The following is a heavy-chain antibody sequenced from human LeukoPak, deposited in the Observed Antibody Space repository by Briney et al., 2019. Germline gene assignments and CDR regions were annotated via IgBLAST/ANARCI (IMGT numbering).Heavy chain of an antibody. CDR2: IKDGGTTT. J-gene: IGHJ4*02. V-gene: IGHV3-74*01. CDR1: GFTFSSYW. Sequence: GGSLRLSCAASGFTFSSYWIHWVRQVPGKGRVWVSRIKDGGTTTDYADSVKGRFTISRDDAKNTLYLQMNSLRAEDTAVYYCTTIRPGYWGQGTLVTVSP. D-gene: IGHD5-12*01. CDR3: TTIRPGY.